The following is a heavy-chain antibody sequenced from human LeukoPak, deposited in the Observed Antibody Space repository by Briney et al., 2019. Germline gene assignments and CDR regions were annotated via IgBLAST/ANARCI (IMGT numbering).Heavy chain of an antibody. Sequence: PGGSLRLSCAASGFTFSSYSMNWVRQAPGKGLEWVSSISSSSSYIYYADSVKGRFTISRDNAKNSLYLQMNSLRAEGTAVYYCARDVGATVYFDYWGQGTLVTVSS. CDR1: GFTFSSYS. CDR3: ARDVGATVYFDY. J-gene: IGHJ4*02. CDR2: ISSSSSYI. V-gene: IGHV3-21*01. D-gene: IGHD1-26*01.